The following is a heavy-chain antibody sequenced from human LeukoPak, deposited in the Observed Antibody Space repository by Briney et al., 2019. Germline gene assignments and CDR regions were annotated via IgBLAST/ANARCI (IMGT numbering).Heavy chain of an antibody. D-gene: IGHD3-10*01. Sequence: SETLSLTCAVYGGSFSGYYWSWIRQPPGKGLEWIGEINYSGSTNYNPSLKSRVTISVDTSKNQFSLKLSSVTAADTAVYYCARGPSVTMVRGVIRPFDYWGQGTLVTVSS. J-gene: IGHJ4*02. CDR3: ARGPSVTMVRGVIRPFDY. CDR2: INYSGST. V-gene: IGHV4-34*01. CDR1: GGSFSGYY.